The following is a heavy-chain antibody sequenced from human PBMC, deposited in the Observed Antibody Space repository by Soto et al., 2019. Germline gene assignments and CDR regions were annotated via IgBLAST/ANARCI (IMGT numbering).Heavy chain of an antibody. CDR1: GASVNTYS. J-gene: IGHJ6*02. CDR3: AKDREEGYNFYYGMDV. CDR2: IYTSAST. V-gene: IGHV4-4*07. D-gene: IGHD2-2*02. Sequence: LSLTCTVSGASVNTYSWSWIRQPAWRGLEWIGRIYTSASTNYSPSLKGRVTLSVDTSKNQVSLKLTSVTAADTAIYYCAKDREEGYNFYYGMDVWGQGATVTVSS.